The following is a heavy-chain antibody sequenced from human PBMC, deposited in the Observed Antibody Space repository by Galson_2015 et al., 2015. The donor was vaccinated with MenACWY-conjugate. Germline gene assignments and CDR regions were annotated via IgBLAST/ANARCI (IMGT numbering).Heavy chain of an antibody. J-gene: IGHJ5*02. V-gene: IGHV5-51*01. CDR1: GANFW. CDR3: ARRDNWSDCDT. Sequence: QSGAEVTKPGESLKISCTGSGANFWLGWVRQMPGKGLVWMGIIYLGDSDTRYRPSFQGQVTITADKTISTAYLQWSSLKASDTARYYGARRDNWSDCDTWGQGSLVIVSS. D-gene: IGHD1-20*01. CDR2: IYLGDSDT.